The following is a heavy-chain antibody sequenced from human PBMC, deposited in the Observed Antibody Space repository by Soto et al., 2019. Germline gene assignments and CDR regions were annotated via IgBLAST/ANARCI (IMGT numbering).Heavy chain of an antibody. Sequence: SQTLSLTCAISVDSVSSNSAAWNWFRQSPSRGLEWLGRTYYRSMWSYDYAVSVKSRITINPDTSKNQFSLQLNSVTPEDTAVYYCARFRVDAFDIWGQGTMVTVSS. CDR3: ARFRVDAFDI. CDR2: TYYRSMWSY. V-gene: IGHV6-1*01. J-gene: IGHJ3*02. CDR1: VDSVSSNSAA.